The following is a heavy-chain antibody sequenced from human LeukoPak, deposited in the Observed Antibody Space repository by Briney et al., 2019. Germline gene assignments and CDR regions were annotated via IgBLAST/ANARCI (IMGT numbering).Heavy chain of an antibody. Sequence: ASVKVSCKASGYSFTSNAMQWVRQAPGQGLEWMGWINTNTGNPACAQGFTGRFVFSLDTSVSTAYLEISSLKAEDIAVYYCARELWGFSSSRSFAYWGQGTLVTVAS. CDR1: GYSFTSNA. D-gene: IGHD6-13*01. V-gene: IGHV7-4-1*02. J-gene: IGHJ4*02. CDR3: ARELWGFSSSRSFAY. CDR2: INTNTGNP.